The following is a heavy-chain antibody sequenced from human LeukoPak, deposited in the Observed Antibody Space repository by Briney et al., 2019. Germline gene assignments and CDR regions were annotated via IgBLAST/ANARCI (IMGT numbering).Heavy chain of an antibody. D-gene: IGHD4-23*01. CDR2: IKSSTYGGAI. V-gene: IGHV3-15*01. Sequence: KPGGSLRLSCAASRFTFSNAWMSWVRQAPGKGLGWVTRIKSSTYGGAIDNAAPVNGRFIISRDDSKNTLYLQMNSLKPEDTAVYYCKTDIESLGLTLDAFDIWGQGTMVTVSS. CDR1: RFTFSNAW. J-gene: IGHJ3*02. CDR3: KTDIESLGLTLDAFDI.